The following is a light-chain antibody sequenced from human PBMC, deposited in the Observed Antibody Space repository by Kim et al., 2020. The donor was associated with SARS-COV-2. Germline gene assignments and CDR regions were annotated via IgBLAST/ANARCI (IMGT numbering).Light chain of an antibody. V-gene: IGLV1-51*01. CDR3: ATWDSSLSTWV. J-gene: IGLJ3*02. CDR1: TSNIGDYS. CDR2: DNN. Sequence: GQKVPISCSGTTSNIGDYSVSWYQQCPGTAPKLFIYDNNKRPSGIPDRFSGSKSGTSATLAITGLQTGDEADYYCATWDSSLSTWVFGGGTKLTVL.